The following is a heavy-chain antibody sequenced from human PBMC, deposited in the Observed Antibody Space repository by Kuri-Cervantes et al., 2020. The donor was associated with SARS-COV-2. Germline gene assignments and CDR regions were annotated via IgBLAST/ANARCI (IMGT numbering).Heavy chain of an antibody. J-gene: IGHJ4*02. Sequence: ASVKVSCKTSGYAFSNYYLHWVRQAPGQGLEWMGWINPNSGGTNYARKFQGRVTMTRDTSISTAYMELSRLRSDDTAMYYCASSPLGGGIDYWGQGTLVTVSS. V-gene: IGHV1-2*02. D-gene: IGHD1-26*01. CDR2: INPNSGGT. CDR3: ASSPLGGGIDY. CDR1: GYAFSNYY.